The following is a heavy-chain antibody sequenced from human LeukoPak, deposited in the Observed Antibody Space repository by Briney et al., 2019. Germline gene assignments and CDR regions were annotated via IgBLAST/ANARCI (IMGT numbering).Heavy chain of an antibody. J-gene: IGHJ4*02. D-gene: IGHD4-11*01. V-gene: IGHV4-59*01. CDR1: GGSISSYY. CDR3: ARGRLQKGFDY. CDR2: IYYSGST. Sequence: SETLSLTCTVSGGSISSYYWSWIRQPPGKGLEWIGYIYYSGSTNYNPSLKSRVTISVDTSKNQFSLKLSSVTAADTAVYYCARGRLQKGFDYWGQGTLVTVSS.